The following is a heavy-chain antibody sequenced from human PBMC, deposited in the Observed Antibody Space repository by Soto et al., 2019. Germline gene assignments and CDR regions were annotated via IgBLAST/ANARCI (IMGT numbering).Heavy chain of an antibody. CDR3: AKSLPTAEEDNYYYYYYGMDV. J-gene: IGHJ6*02. CDR2: ISYDGSNK. V-gene: IGHV3-30*18. D-gene: IGHD1-20*01. CDR1: GFTFSSYG. Sequence: GGSLRLSCAASGFTFSSYGMHWVRQAPGKGLEWVAVISYDGSNKYYADSVKGRFTISRDNSKNTLYLQMNSLRAGDTAVYYCAKSLPTAEEDNYYYYYYGMDVWGQGTTVTVSS.